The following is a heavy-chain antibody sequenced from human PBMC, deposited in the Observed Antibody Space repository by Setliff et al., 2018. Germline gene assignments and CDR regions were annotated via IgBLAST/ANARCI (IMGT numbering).Heavy chain of an antibody. CDR1: GYTFSNYG. J-gene: IGHJ4*02. CDR2: MNPGRGSR. D-gene: IGHD6-25*01. V-gene: IGHV1-46*01. CDR3: ARAGLAAAGRKGVFDH. Sequence: ASVKVSCKASGYTFSNYGITWVRQAPGQGLEWMGVMNPGRGSRNYAQKFEGRVTMTRDTSTSTVYMELNSLTSDDTAVYYCARAGLAAAGRKGVFDHWGQGTLVTVSS.